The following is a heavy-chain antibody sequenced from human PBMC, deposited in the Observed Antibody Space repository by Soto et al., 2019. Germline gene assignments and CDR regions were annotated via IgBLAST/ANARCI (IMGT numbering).Heavy chain of an antibody. CDR3: AREPNYFDY. CDR2: ISAYNGNT. V-gene: IGHV1-18*01. CDR1: GYTFTRCG. J-gene: IGHJ4*02. Sequence: QVQLVQSGAEVKKPGASVKVAFKACGYTFTRCGLSWVRRAPGRGLEWMGWISAYNGNTKYAQKLQGRVTMTTDTSTSTAYMELRSLRSDDTAVYYCAREPNYFDYWGQGTLVTVSS.